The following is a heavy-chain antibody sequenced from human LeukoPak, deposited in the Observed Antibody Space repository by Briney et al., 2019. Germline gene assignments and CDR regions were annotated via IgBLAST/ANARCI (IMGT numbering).Heavy chain of an antibody. CDR1: GYTFTSYY. D-gene: IGHD2-15*01. V-gene: IGHV1-46*01. J-gene: IGHJ4*02. CDR2: INLSGGST. Sequence: SVKVSCKASGYTFTSYYMHWVRQAPGQGLEWMGIINLSGGSTSYAQKFQGRVTMTRDMSTSTVYMELSSLRSEDTAVYYCARARDRGGSFDYWGQGTLVTVSS. CDR3: ARARDRGGSFDY.